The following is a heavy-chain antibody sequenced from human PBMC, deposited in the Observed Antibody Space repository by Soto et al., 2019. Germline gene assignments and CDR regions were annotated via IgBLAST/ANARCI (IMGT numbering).Heavy chain of an antibody. CDR3: ARDKLGMGDAFDI. Sequence: GGSLRLSCVASGFTFSSYSMNWVRQAPGKGLEWVSYISSSSSTIYYADSVKGRFTISRDNAKNSLYLQMNSLRAEDTAVYYCARDKLGMGDAFDIWGQGTMVTVSS. D-gene: IGHD7-27*01. V-gene: IGHV3-48*04. CDR2: ISSSSSTI. J-gene: IGHJ3*02. CDR1: GFTFSSYS.